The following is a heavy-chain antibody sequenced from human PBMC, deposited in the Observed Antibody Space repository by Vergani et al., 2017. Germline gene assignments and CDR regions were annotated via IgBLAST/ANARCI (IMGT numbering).Heavy chain of an antibody. Sequence: QVQLVESGGGVVQPGRSLRLSCAASGFTFSDYYMSWIRQAPGKGLEWVSYISSSSSYTNYADSVKGRFTISRDNAKNSLYLQMNSLRAEDTAVYYCAREGGSYYFTPLYYFDYWGQGTLVTVSS. CDR3: AREGGSYYFTPLYYFDY. CDR2: ISSSSSYT. CDR1: GFTFSDYY. V-gene: IGHV3-11*05. D-gene: IGHD1-26*01. J-gene: IGHJ4*02.